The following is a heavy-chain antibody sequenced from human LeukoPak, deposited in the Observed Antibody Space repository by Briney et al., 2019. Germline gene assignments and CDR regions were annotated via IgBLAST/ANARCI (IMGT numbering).Heavy chain of an antibody. CDR2: IYSSGTT. V-gene: IGHV4-59*08. J-gene: IGHJ3*02. CDR3: ARHERDASLDHALDI. CDR1: GGSVSNYY. Sequence: KSSETLSLTCSVSGGSVSNYYWSWIRQAPGKGLEWIGYIYSSGTTSYNPSLKSRVTILVDTSKNQFSLKLTSVTAADTAVYYCARHERDASLDHALDIWGRGTMVTVSS. D-gene: IGHD5-24*01.